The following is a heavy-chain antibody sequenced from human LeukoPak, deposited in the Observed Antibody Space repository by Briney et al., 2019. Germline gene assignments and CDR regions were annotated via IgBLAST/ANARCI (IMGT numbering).Heavy chain of an antibody. V-gene: IGHV3-7*01. Sequence: GGSLRHSCAASGFTFSSYWMSWVRQAPGKGLEWVANIKEDGSEKYYVDSLKGRFTISRDNAKNSLFLQMNSLRAEDTAVYYCARLLLSRTFDYWGQGDLVTVSS. J-gene: IGHJ4*02. CDR3: ARLLLSRTFDY. CDR2: IKEDGSEK. D-gene: IGHD3-10*01. CDR1: GFTFSSYW.